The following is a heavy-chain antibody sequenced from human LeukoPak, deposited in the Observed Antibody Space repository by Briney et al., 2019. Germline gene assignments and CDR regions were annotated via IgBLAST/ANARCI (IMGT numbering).Heavy chain of an antibody. Sequence: GRSLRLSCAASGFTFSSYGMHWVRQAPGKELEWVAVIWYDGSNKYYADSVKGRFTISRDDSKNTLYLQMNSLRAEDTAVYYCARDRGYSYGSFDYWGQGTLVTVSS. D-gene: IGHD5-18*01. CDR3: ARDRGYSYGSFDY. CDR2: IWYDGSNK. J-gene: IGHJ4*02. V-gene: IGHV3-33*01. CDR1: GFTFSSYG.